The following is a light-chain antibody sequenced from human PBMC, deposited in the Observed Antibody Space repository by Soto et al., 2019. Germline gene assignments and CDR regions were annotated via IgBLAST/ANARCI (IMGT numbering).Light chain of an antibody. CDR3: ATWDGSLPGEV. CDR2: DNN. V-gene: IGLV1-51*01. CDR1: SSNIGINF. Sequence: QSVLTQPPSASGTPGQRVTISCSGSSSNIGINFVYWYQQLPGTAPKLLIYDNNKRPSGIPDRFSGSKSGTSGTLDITGLQTGDEADYYCATWDGSLPGEVFGGGTKLTVL. J-gene: IGLJ2*01.